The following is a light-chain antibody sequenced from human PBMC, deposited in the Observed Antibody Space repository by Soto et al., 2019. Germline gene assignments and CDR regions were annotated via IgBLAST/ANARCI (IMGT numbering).Light chain of an antibody. CDR3: QHYNSYSEA. CDR2: KAS. J-gene: IGKJ1*01. Sequence: DIQMTQSPSTLSGSVGDRVTITCRASQTISSWLAWYQQKPGKAPKLLIYKASTLKSGVPSRFSGSGSGTEFTLTISSLQPDDFATYYYQHYNSYSEAFGQGTQ. V-gene: IGKV1-5*03. CDR1: QTISSW.